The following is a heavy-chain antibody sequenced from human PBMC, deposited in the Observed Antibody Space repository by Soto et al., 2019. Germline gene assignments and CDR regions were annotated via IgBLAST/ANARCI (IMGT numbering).Heavy chain of an antibody. CDR3: ARGRDGDY. Sequence: QVHLVQSGAEVKKSGASVKVSCKGSGYDFTTYGITWVRQAPGQGLEWMAWISAHNGNTDYAQKLQGRVTVTRATDTSTAYMELRSLRSDDTAVYYCARGRDGDYWGQGALVTVSS. J-gene: IGHJ4*02. CDR1: GYDFTTYG. V-gene: IGHV1-18*01. D-gene: IGHD6-6*01. CDR2: ISAHNGNT.